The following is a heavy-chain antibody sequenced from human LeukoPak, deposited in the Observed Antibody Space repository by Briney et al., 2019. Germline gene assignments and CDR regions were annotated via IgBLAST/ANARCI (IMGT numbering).Heavy chain of an antibody. CDR1: GYTFTSYD. D-gene: IGHD2-2*01. CDR3: ARGPSFRTRKPNLLNWFDP. Sequence: ASVKVSCKASGYTFTSYDINWVRQATGQGLEWMGWMNPNSSNTGYAQKFQGRVTMTRNTSISTAYMELSSLRSEDTAVYYCARGPSFRTRKPNLLNWFDPWGQGTLVTVSS. V-gene: IGHV1-8*01. CDR2: MNPNSSNT. J-gene: IGHJ5*02.